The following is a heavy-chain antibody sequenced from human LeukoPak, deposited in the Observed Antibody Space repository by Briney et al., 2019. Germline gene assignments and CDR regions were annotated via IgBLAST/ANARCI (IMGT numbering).Heavy chain of an antibody. J-gene: IGHJ4*02. CDR1: GVSLSGYY. CDR2: INHSGNT. Sequence: SETVSLTCAVYGVSLSGYYWSGLRQPPGKAREGRGDINHSGNTNYNPSLKSRVNISVDKSNTQFSLKLSAVTAADTAVYYCARGGAGWPFDYWGQGTLVTVSS. V-gene: IGHV4-34*01. D-gene: IGHD6-19*01. CDR3: ARGGAGWPFDY.